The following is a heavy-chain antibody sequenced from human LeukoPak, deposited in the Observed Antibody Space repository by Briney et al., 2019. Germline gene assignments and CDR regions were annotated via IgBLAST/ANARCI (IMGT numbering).Heavy chain of an antibody. CDR2: ISTYNGNT. CDR3: ARDVGEYCSSTNCYASHY. Sequence: ASVKVSCKASGYTFTSYGISWVRQAPGQGLEWLGWISTYNGNTHYAQKLQGRVTMTTDTSTTTAYMELSSLRSDDTAVYYCARDVGEYCSSTNCYASHYWGQGTLVTVSS. CDR1: GYTFTSYG. D-gene: IGHD2-2*01. J-gene: IGHJ4*02. V-gene: IGHV1-18*01.